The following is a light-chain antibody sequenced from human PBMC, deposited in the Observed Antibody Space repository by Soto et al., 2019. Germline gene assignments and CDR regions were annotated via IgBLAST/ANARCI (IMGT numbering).Light chain of an antibody. J-gene: IGLJ1*01. V-gene: IGLV1-44*01. CDR3: SSYTSSSTYV. CDR2: GNS. CDR1: SSNVGFNA. Sequence: QSVLTQPPSASGAPGQRVTLSCIGGSSNVGFNAVNWYQQLPGAAPKLLIHGNSQRPSGVPDRFSGSKSGTSASLAIIGLQAEDEADYYCSSYTSSSTYVFGTGTKLTVL.